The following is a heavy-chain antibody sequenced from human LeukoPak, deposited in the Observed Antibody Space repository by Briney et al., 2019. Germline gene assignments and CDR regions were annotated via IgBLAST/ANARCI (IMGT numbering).Heavy chain of an antibody. J-gene: IGHJ4*02. D-gene: IGHD1-26*01. CDR3: ATGIVGATEGAFDS. V-gene: IGHV4-39*07. CDR1: GGSLSNSNYY. Sequence: SETLSLTCTISGGSLSNSNYYWGWIRQPPGKGLEWIGRIYYSGSTYYNPSLKSRVTISVDTSKNQFSLKLSSVTAADTAVYYCATGIVGATEGAFDSWGQGTLVTVSS. CDR2: IYYSGST.